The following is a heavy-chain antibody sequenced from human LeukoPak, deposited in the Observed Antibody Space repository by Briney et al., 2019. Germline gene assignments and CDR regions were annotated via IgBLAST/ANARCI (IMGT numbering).Heavy chain of an antibody. CDR3: ARDHLVVPVAYNWFDP. CDR2: IYHSGST. J-gene: IGHJ5*02. Sequence: SGTLSLTCAVSGGSISSSNWWSWVRQPPGKGLEWIGEIYHSGSTNYNPSLKSRVTISVDKTKNQFSLKLSSVTAADTAVYYCARDHLVVPVAYNWFDPWGQGTLVTVSS. D-gene: IGHD2-2*01. V-gene: IGHV4-4*02. CDR1: GGSISSSNW.